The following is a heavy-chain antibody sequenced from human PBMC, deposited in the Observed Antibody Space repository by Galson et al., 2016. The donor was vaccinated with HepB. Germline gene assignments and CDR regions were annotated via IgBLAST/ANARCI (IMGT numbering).Heavy chain of an antibody. CDR3: ARIPTHSYHRYLDL. CDR1: GFTLRDNY. D-gene: IGHD2-15*01. J-gene: IGHJ2*01. V-gene: IGHV3-53*05. Sequence: SLRLSCAVSGFTLRDNYMNWVRQAPGKGLEWVSVLYSGGATYYADPVRGRFTISRDNSNRLSLQMNSLKADDTAVYFCARIPTHSYHRYLDLWGRGTLVTVSS. CDR2: LYSGGAT.